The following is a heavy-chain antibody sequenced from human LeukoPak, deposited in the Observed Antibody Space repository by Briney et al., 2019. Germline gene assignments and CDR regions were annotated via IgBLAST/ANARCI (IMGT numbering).Heavy chain of an antibody. CDR3: AGYPEGSGHFDY. Sequence: SETLSLTCAVYGGSFSGYYWSWIRQPPGKGLEWIGEINHSGSTNYNPSLKSRVTISLDTSKNQFSLKLSSVTAADTAVYYCAGYPEGSGHFDYWGQGTLVTVSS. D-gene: IGHD1-26*01. V-gene: IGHV4-34*01. J-gene: IGHJ4*02. CDR2: INHSGST. CDR1: GGSFSGYY.